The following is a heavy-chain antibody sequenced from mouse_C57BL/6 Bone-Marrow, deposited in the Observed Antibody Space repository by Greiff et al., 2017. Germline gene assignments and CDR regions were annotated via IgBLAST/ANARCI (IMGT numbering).Heavy chain of an antibody. CDR3: ARDYGRNFDY. Sequence: QVQLQQSGPELVKPGASVKISCKASGYAFSSTWMNWVKQRPGKGLEWIGRIYPGDGDTNYNGKFKGKATLTADKSSSTAYMQLSSLPSEDSAVYFCARDYGRNFDYWGQGTTLTVSS. V-gene: IGHV1-82*01. J-gene: IGHJ2*01. CDR2: IYPGDGDT. CDR1: GYAFSSTW. D-gene: IGHD2-1*01.